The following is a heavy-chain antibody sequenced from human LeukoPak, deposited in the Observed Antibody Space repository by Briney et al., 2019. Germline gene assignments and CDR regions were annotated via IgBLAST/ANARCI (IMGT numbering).Heavy chain of an antibody. CDR2: IYYSGST. V-gene: IGHV4-59*01. CDR1: GGSISSYY. D-gene: IGHD5-12*01. CDR3: ARVATYSGYDCIYY. Sequence: SETLSLTCTVSGGSISSYYWIWIRQPPGKGLEWIGYIYYSGSTKYNPSLRSRVTMSVDTSKNQFSLNLSSVTAADTAVYYCARVATYSGYDCIYYWSQGTLVTVSS. J-gene: IGHJ4*02.